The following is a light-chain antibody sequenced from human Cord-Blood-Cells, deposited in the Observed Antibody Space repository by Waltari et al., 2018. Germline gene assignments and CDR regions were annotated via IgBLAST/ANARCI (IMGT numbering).Light chain of an antibody. Sequence: SSELTQDPAVSVALGQTVRITCQGDSLRSYYASWYQQKPGQAPVLVIYGKTNRPSGIQDRFSGSSSGNTASLTITGAQAEDEADYYCNSRDSSGNVVFGGGTKLTVL. CDR2: GKT. V-gene: IGLV3-19*01. J-gene: IGLJ2*01. CDR1: SLRSYY. CDR3: NSRDSSGNVV.